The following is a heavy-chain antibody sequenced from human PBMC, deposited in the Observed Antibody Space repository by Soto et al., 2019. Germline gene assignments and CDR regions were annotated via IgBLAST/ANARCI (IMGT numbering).Heavy chain of an antibody. CDR1: GFTFSSYG. CDR2: IWYDGSNK. Sequence: SGGSLRLSCAASGFTFSSYGMHWVRQAPGKGLEWVAVIWYDGSNKYYADSVKGRFTISRDNSKNTLYLQMNSLRAEDTAVYYCARESARSAGLFDYWGQGTLVTVSS. J-gene: IGHJ4*02. D-gene: IGHD6-25*01. CDR3: ARESARSAGLFDY. V-gene: IGHV3-33*01.